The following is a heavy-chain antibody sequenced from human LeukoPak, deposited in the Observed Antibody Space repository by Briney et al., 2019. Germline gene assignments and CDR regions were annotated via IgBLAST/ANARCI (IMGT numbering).Heavy chain of an antibody. CDR1: GYTFMNYG. CDR2: ISVYNGNT. Sequence: ASVKVSCKASGYTFMNYGINWIRQAPGQGLEWLGWISVYNGNTKYVDKFQDRVTLTTDTSATTAYMELRNLRVDDTAVYFCARDRSKPEFIANYDFWNGPLNFWGQGSLVTVSS. CDR3: ARDRSKPEFIANYDFWNGPLNF. V-gene: IGHV1-18*04. J-gene: IGHJ4*02. D-gene: IGHD3-3*01.